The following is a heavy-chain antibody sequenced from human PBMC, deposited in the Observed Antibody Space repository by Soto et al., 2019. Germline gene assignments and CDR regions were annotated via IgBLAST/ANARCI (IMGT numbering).Heavy chain of an antibody. V-gene: IGHV3-66*01. CDR3: ARGRGSTGYLGREHYFDY. J-gene: IGHJ4*02. D-gene: IGHD2-2*01. Sequence: EVQVVESGGGLVPPGGSLRLSCAASGFSVTNNYMNWVRQAPGKGLEWVSIIDIGGNTYYADSGKARFTISRDNSRNTLYLHMDSLRAKDTAVYYCARGRGSTGYLGREHYFDYWGQGTLVTVSP. CDR1: GFSVTNNY. CDR2: IDIGGNT.